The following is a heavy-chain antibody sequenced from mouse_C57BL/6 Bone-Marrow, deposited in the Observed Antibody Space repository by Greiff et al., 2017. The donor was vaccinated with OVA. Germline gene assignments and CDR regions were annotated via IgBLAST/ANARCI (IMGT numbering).Heavy chain of an antibody. Sequence: VKLMESGPGLVKPSQSLYLTCSITGFPITSGYYWIWIRPPHGKLLEWMGYITHSGETYYNPSLQSPITITRDTSKNTFFLQLNSVTTEDTAMYFCACLGGNYYAMDYWGQGTSVTVSS. V-gene: IGHV12-3*01. J-gene: IGHJ4*01. CDR1: GFPITSGYY. D-gene: IGHD2-14*01. CDR3: ACLGGNYYAMDY. CDR2: ITHSGET.